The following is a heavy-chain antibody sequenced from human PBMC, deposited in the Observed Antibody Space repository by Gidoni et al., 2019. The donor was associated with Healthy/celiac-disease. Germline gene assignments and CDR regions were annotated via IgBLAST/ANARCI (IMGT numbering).Heavy chain of an antibody. CDR3: AHNQRYGSSSHWFDP. Sequence: QITLKESGPTLVKPTQTLTLTCTFSGFSLSPSGVGVGWIRQPPGKALEGLALIYWNDDKRSSPSLKSRLTSTKDTSKNQVVLTMTNMDPVDTATYYCAHNQRYGSSSHWFDPWGQGTLVTVSS. D-gene: IGHD6-6*01. CDR2: IYWNDDK. CDR1: GFSLSPSGVG. J-gene: IGHJ5*02. V-gene: IGHV2-5*01.